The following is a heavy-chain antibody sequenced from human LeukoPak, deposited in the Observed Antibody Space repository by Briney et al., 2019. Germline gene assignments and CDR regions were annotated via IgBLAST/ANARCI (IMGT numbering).Heavy chain of an antibody. CDR3: ARDLGGGTNYYYYYYMDV. CDR1: GYTFTSYG. D-gene: IGHD2-2*01. J-gene: IGHJ6*03. CDR2: ISAYNGNT. V-gene: IGHV1-18*01. Sequence: ASVKVSCKASGYTFTSYGISWVRQAPGQGLEWMGWISAYNGNTNYAQKPQGRVTMTTDTSTSTAYMELRSLRSDDTAVYYCARDLGGGTNYYYYYYMDVWGKGTTVTISS.